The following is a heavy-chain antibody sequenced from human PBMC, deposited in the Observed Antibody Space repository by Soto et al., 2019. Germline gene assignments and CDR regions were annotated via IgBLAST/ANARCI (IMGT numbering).Heavy chain of an antibody. V-gene: IGHV3-21*01. D-gene: IGHD3-10*01. J-gene: IGHJ5*01. Sequence: PGGSLRLSCAASGVNFSTYTMNWVRQAPGKGLEWISSISSGSSYIYYAGSVKGRFTISRDNAKNSLFLQMNSLRADDTAVYYCARDILSGGAYPDSWGQGTKVTVSS. CDR2: ISSGSSYI. CDR3: ARDILSGGAYPDS. CDR1: GVNFSTYT.